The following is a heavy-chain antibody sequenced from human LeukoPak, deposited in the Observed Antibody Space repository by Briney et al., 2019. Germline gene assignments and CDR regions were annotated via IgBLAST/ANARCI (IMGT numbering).Heavy chain of an antibody. CDR1: GGSFSGYY. Sequence: SETLSLTCAVYGGSFSGYYWSWIRQPPGKGLEWTGEINHSGSTNYNPSLKSRVTISVDTSKNQFSLKLSSVTAADTAVYYCARDLYYYDSSGYYEDDYWGQGTLVTVSS. CDR3: ARDLYYYDSSGYYEDDY. V-gene: IGHV4-34*01. J-gene: IGHJ4*02. CDR2: INHSGST. D-gene: IGHD3-22*01.